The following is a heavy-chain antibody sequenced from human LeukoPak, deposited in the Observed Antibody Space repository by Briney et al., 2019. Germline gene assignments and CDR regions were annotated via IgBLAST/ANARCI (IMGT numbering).Heavy chain of an antibody. CDR2: IYTSGGT. D-gene: IGHD3-10*01. V-gene: IGHV4-4*07. CDR3: ARYGSGSYPPYNWFDP. Sequence: SETLSLTCTVSGGSISSYYWSWIRQPAGKGLEWIGRIYTSGGTNYNPSLKSRVTMSVDTSKNQFSLKLSSVTAADTAVYYCARYGSGSYPPYNWFDPWGQGTLVTVSS. J-gene: IGHJ5*02. CDR1: GGSISSYY.